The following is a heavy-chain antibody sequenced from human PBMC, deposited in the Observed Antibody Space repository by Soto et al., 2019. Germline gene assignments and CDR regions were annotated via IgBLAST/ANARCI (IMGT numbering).Heavy chain of an antibody. J-gene: IGHJ3*01. Sequence: DVQLVEPGGGLMQPGESLRLSCAASGLTVSGKKYVAWVRQAPGKGLEWVSALYDVDGSFYAESVKGRFNTSSDSSKTTVYLQMNGLRPDDTAVYYCATWHEREHAYDVWGQGTTVTVSS. V-gene: IGHV3-53*01. CDR3: ATWHEREHAYDV. CDR2: LYDVDGS. D-gene: IGHD1-1*01. CDR1: GLTVSGKKY.